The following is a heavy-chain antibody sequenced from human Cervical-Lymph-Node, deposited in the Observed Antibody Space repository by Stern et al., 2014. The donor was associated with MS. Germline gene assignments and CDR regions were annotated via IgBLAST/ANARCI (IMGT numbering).Heavy chain of an antibody. CDR2: VNLNSGAT. V-gene: IGHV1-2*02. CDR1: GYSFFTGYY. D-gene: IGHD3-3*01. CDR3: ARGPPPGRFLQWMLLGFDY. Sequence: MQLVESGAEVKKPGASVRVSCEASGYSFFTGYYMHWLRQAPGQGLEWMGWVNLNSGATNYEQKFQGRVIMTRAPSISTAYMDLDRLTSDDTAVYFCARGPPPGRFLQWMLLGFDYWGQGSLVTVSS. J-gene: IGHJ4*02.